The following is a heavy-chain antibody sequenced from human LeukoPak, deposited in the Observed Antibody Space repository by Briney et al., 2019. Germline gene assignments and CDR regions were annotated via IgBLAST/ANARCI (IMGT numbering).Heavy chain of an antibody. J-gene: IGHJ4*02. CDR3: ARPLGSGWFGPFDS. V-gene: IGHV3-23*01. D-gene: IGHD6-19*01. Sequence: PGGSLRLSCAASGFTFNAFAINWVRQAPGKALEWVSAVSGSGTNSYYADSVKGRFTISRDNAKNTLYLQMNSLRAEDTAVYYCARPLGSGWFGPFDSWGQGTLVTVSS. CDR1: GFTFNAFA. CDR2: VSGSGTNS.